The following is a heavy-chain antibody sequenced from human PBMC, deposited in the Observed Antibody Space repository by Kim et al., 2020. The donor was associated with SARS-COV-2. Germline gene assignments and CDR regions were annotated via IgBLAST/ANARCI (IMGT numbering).Heavy chain of an antibody. D-gene: IGHD2-2*01. Sequence: GGSLRLSRVASRFTFSSSAMTWVRQAPGKGLEWVSTIFGSGHGTYYADSVKGRFVVSRDNSKNTLYLQMNNLRGDDTAIYYCAKNVHITSVTFLWYFDLWGRGSSVTVSS. CDR2: IFGSGHGT. CDR3: AKNVHITSVTFLWYFDL. J-gene: IGHJ2*01. CDR1: RFTFSSSA. V-gene: IGHV3-23*01.